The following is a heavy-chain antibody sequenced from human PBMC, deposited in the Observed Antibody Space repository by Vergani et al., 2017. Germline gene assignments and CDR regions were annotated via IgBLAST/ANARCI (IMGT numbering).Heavy chain of an antibody. D-gene: IGHD6-13*01. Sequence: VQLVESGGGVVQPGRSLRLSCAASGFTFSSYGMHWVRQAPGKGLEWVSYISSSSSTIYYADSVKGRFTISRDNAKNSLYLQMNSLRAEDTAVYYCARDGSSSWDYWGQGTLVTVSS. CDR3: ARDGSSSWDY. CDR2: ISSSSSTI. J-gene: IGHJ4*02. V-gene: IGHV3-48*04. CDR1: GFTFSSYG.